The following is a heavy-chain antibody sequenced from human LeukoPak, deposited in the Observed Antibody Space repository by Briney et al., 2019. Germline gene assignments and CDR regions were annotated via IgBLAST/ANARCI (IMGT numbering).Heavy chain of an antibody. CDR2: ISGSGEST. V-gene: IGHV3-23*01. CDR1: GFTFSSYA. Sequence: GGSLRLSCAASGFTFSSYAMNWVRQAPGKGLEWVSTISGSGESTYYPDSVKGRFTISRDNAKNSLYLQMNSLRAEDTAVYYCARVVWGWDTAMPTPFDYWGQGTLVTVSS. CDR3: ARVVWGWDTAMPTPFDY. J-gene: IGHJ4*02. D-gene: IGHD5-18*01.